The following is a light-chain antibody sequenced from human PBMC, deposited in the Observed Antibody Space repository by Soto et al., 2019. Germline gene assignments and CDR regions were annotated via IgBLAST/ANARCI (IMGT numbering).Light chain of an antibody. Sequence: EIVLTQSPGTLSLSPGERATLSCRASQSVSSTYLAWYQQKPGQAPRLLIYGASSRATGIPDRFSGSGSGTDFTLTISRLEPEDFAVYYCQQCGSAEFTFDGGTKVEIK. CDR2: GAS. J-gene: IGKJ4*01. CDR3: QQCGSAEFT. CDR1: QSVSSTY. V-gene: IGKV3-20*01.